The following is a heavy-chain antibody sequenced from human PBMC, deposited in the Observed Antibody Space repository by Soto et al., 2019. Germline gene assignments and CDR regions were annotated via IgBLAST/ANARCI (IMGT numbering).Heavy chain of an antibody. D-gene: IGHD4-17*01. CDR3: ARADEEYGDYVLDY. J-gene: IGHJ4*02. CDR1: GFTFSSYE. CDR2: ISSSGSTI. V-gene: IGHV3-48*03. Sequence: PGGSLRLSCAASGFTFSSYEMNWVRQAPGKGLEWVSYISSSGSTIYYADSVKGRFTISRDNAKNSLYLQMNSLRAEDTAVYYCARADEEYGDYVLDYWGQGTLVTVSS.